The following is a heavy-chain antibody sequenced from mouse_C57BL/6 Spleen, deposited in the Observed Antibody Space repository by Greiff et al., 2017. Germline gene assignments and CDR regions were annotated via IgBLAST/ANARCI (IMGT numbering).Heavy chain of an antibody. V-gene: IGHV1-61*01. Sequence: QVQLQQPGAELVRPGSSVKLSCKASGYTFTSYWMDWVKQRPGQGLEWIGNIYPSDSETHYNQKFKDKATLTVDKSSSTAYMQLSSLTSEDSAVYYCARKGGNYWAMDYWGQGTSVTVSS. CDR2: IYPSDSET. CDR3: ARKGGNYWAMDY. D-gene: IGHD2-1*01. J-gene: IGHJ4*01. CDR1: GYTFTSYW.